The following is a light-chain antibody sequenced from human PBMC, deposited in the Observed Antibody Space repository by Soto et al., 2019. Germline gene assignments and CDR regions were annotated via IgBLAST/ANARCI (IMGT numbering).Light chain of an antibody. CDR2: AAS. CDR3: QQYYSYPRT. V-gene: IGKV1-8*01. Sequence: AIRMTQSPSSLSASTGDRVTITCRASQGISSYLAWYQQKPGKAPKLLIYAASTLQSGVPSRFSRSGSGTDFTLTISCLQSEDFVTYYCQQYYSYPRTFGQGTKVEIK. J-gene: IGKJ1*01. CDR1: QGISSY.